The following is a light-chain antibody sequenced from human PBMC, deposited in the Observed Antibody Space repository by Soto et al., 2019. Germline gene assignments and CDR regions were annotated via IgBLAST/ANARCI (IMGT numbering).Light chain of an antibody. J-gene: IGLJ1*01. CDR2: ELS. V-gene: IGLV2-14*01. Sequence: QSVLTQPASVSGSRGHSITISFTPPSSDVGNYKYVSWYQQHPGKAPKLMIYELSNRPSGVSNRFSGSKSGNTASLTISGLQAEDETDYYCFSYTSSGTYVFGTGTKVTVL. CDR1: SSDVGNYKY. CDR3: FSYTSSGTYV.